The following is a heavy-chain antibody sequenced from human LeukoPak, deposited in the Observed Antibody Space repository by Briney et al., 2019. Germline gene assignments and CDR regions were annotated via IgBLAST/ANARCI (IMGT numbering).Heavy chain of an antibody. Sequence: GGSLRLSRAAAGFTFDDYAMHGGRQAGGKGVEWGSLISGDGGSTYYADSVKGGFTISREKRKNSMYMKMNSVRAEDTALYYCAKDKGFGRFTDAFDIWGQGTMVTVSS. CDR1: GFTFDDYA. CDR3: AKDKGFGRFTDAFDI. J-gene: IGHJ3*02. V-gene: IGHV3-43*02. D-gene: IGHD3-10*01. CDR2: ISGDGGST.